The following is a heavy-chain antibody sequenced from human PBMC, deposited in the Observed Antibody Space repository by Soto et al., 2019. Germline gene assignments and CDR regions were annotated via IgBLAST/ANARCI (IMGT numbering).Heavy chain of an antibody. CDR2: ISFDGSNT. Sequence: LRLSCAASGFTFSSYGIHWVRQAPGKGLEWVAVISFDGSNTYYADSVKGRFTISRDNSKNTLYLQMNSLRAEDTAVYYCAKDAANYVPKAYYYYYGLDVWGQGTTVTVS. J-gene: IGHJ6*02. CDR3: AKDAANYVPKAYYYYYGLDV. CDR1: GFTFSSYG. D-gene: IGHD4-4*01. V-gene: IGHV3-30*18.